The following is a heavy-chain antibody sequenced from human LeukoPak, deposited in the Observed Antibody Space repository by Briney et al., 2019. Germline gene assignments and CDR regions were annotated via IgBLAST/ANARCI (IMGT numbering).Heavy chain of an antibody. CDR3: AKGRGSSETYYFDY. D-gene: IGHD6-6*01. CDR2: ISGSGGST. V-gene: IGHV3-23*01. J-gene: IGHJ4*02. Sequence: PGGSLRLSCAASGFTFSSYAMTWVRQAPGKVLEWVSGISGSGGSTYYADSVKGRFTISRDNSKNTLYLQLNSLRAEDTAVYYCAKGRGSSETYYFDYWGQGTLVAVSS. CDR1: GFTFSSYA.